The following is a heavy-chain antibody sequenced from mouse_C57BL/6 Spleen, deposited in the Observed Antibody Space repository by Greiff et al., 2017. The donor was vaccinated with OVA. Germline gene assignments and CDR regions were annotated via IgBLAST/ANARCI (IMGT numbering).Heavy chain of an antibody. CDR2: INYDGSST. V-gene: IGHV5-16*01. CDR1: GFTFSDYY. CDR3: ARGYAMDY. J-gene: IGHJ4*01. Sequence: EVKLVESEGGLVQPGSSMKLSCTASGFTFSDYYMAWVRQVPEKGLEWVANINYDGSSTYYLDYLKSRFIISRDNAKNILYLQMSSLKSEDTATYYCARGYAMDYWGQGTSVTVSS.